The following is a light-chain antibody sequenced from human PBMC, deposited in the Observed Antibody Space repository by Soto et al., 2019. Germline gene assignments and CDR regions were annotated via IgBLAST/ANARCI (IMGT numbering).Light chain of an antibody. Sequence: DIVMTQSPLSLPVTPGAPASISCRSSQSLYSNGNNYLDWFLPKPGQSPQVLIYLGSHRASGVPDRFSGSGSGTDFTLKISTVEAEDVGIYYCMQALQTPLTFGGGNKGEI. V-gene: IGKV2-28*01. CDR3: MQALQTPLT. CDR2: LGS. J-gene: IGKJ4*01. CDR1: QSLYSNGNNY.